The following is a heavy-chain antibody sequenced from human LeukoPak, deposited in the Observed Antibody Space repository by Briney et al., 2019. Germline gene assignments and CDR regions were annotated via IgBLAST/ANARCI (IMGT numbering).Heavy chain of an antibody. Sequence: GESLKISCKGSGYSFTSYWIGWVRQMPGKGLEWMGIIYPGDSDTRYSPSFQGQVTISADKSISTAYLQWSSLKASDTAMYYCARLIAVAGHYYYYGMDVWGQGTTVTVSS. CDR2: IYPGDSDT. J-gene: IGHJ6*02. D-gene: IGHD6-19*01. V-gene: IGHV5-51*01. CDR3: ARLIAVAGHYYYYGMDV. CDR1: GYSFTSYW.